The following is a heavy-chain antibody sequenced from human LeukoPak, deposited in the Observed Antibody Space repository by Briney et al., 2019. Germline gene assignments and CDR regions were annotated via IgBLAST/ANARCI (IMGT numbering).Heavy chain of an antibody. CDR1: GYTLTELY. CDR2: FYPEDGET. D-gene: IGHD1-1*01. V-gene: IGHV1-24*01. Sequence: ASLTLSCTVSGYTLTELYMHWVRQAPGKGLEWMGGFYPEDGETIYAQKFQGRVTMTEDTSTDTAYMELSSLRSEDTAVYYCATDAGAGTTAFLAFDIWGQGTMVTVSS. J-gene: IGHJ3*02. CDR3: ATDAGAGTTAFLAFDI.